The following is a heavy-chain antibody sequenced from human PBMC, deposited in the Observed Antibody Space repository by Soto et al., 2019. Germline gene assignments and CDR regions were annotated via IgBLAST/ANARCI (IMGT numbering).Heavy chain of an antibody. J-gene: IGHJ6*02. CDR2: ISAYNGNT. V-gene: IGHV1-18*01. CDR1: GYTFTSYG. D-gene: IGHD1-26*01. CDR3: ARETSGNYGIIYYYYGMDV. Sequence: ASVRVSCKASGYTFTSYGISWVRQAPGQGLEWMGWISAYNGNTNYAQKLQGRVTMTTDTSTSTADMELRSLRSDDTAVYYCARETSGNYGIIYYYYGMDVWGQGTTVTVSS.